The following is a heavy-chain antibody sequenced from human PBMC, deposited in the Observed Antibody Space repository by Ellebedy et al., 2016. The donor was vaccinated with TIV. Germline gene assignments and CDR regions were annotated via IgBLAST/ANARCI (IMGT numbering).Heavy chain of an antibody. CDR1: GFTFSTYA. J-gene: IGHJ4*02. V-gene: IGHV3-23*01. CDR2: ISGSGDKT. Sequence: GGSLRLXCAASGFTFSTYAMSWVRQAPGKGLEWVSGISGSGDKTYYADSVKGRFTISRDNSKNTLYLQMNSLRAEDTAVYYCAKPMIGDYDFNYYFNYWGQGTRVTVSS. CDR3: AKPMIGDYDFNYYFNY. D-gene: IGHD5-12*01.